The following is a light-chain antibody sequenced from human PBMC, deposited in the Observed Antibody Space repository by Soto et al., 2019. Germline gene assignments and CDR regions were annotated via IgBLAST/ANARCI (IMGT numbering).Light chain of an antibody. Sequence: QSVLTQPPSVSGAPGQRVTISCTGSSSNIGAGYDVHWYQQLPETAPKLLMYGNNNRPLGVPDRFSGSKSGTSASLAITGLQAEDEADDYCQSYDSSLSGYYVFGTGTKLTDL. CDR2: GNN. V-gene: IGLV1-40*01. CDR3: QSYDSSLSGYYV. CDR1: SSNIGAGYD. J-gene: IGLJ1*01.